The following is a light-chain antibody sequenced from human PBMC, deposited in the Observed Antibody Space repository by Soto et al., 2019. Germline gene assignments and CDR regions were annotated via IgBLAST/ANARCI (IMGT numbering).Light chain of an antibody. CDR3: QQYGSSPPAT. V-gene: IGKV3-20*01. CDR1: QSISSSN. J-gene: IGKJ2*01. CDR2: GAS. Sequence: EIVLTQSPGTLSLSPGERATLSCRASQSISSSNLARYQQKPGQAPRLLIYGASSRATGIPDRFSGSGSGTDFTLTIGRLEPEDFAVYFCQQYGSSPPATFGQGTNLEIK.